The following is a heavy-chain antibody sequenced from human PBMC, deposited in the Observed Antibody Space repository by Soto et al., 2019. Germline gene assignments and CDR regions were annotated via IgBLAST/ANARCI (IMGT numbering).Heavy chain of an antibody. V-gene: IGHV3-30*18. CDR3: AKGTHLRQLDEYYFDY. CDR2: ISYDGSNK. Sequence: LRLSCAASGFTFSSYGMHWVRQAPGKGLEWVAVISYDGSNKYYADSVKGRFTISRDNSKNTLYLQMNSLRAEDTAVYYCAKGTHLRQLDEYYFDYWGQGTLVTVSS. D-gene: IGHD6-13*01. CDR1: GFTFSSYG. J-gene: IGHJ4*02.